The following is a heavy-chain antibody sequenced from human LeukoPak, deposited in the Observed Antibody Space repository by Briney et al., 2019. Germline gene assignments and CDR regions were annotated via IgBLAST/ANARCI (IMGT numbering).Heavy chain of an antibody. CDR3: ARAAGPGYCSSTSCYWDYYYYYYMDV. V-gene: IGHV3-30*01. D-gene: IGHD2-2*01. CDR2: ISYDGSNK. Sequence: GGSLRLSCAASGFTFSSYAMHWVRQAPGKGLEWVAVISYDGSNKYYADSVKGRFTISRDNSKNTLYLQMNSLGAEDTAVYYCARAAGPGYCSSTSCYWDYYYYYYMDVWGKGTTVTVSS. J-gene: IGHJ6*03. CDR1: GFTFSSYA.